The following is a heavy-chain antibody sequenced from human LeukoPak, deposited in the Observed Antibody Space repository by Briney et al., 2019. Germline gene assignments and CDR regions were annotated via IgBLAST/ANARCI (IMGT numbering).Heavy chain of an antibody. D-gene: IGHD6-19*01. CDR3: ARGGQSPPDWFDR. J-gene: IGHJ5*02. CDR1: GFTFSSYW. V-gene: IGHV3-74*01. CDR2: INSDGSST. Sequence: GGSLRLSCAASGFTFSSYWMHWVRQAPGKGLVWVSRINSDGSSTSYADSVKGRFTISRDNAKNTLYLQMNSLRAEDTAVYYCARGGQSPPDWFDRWGQGTLVTVSS.